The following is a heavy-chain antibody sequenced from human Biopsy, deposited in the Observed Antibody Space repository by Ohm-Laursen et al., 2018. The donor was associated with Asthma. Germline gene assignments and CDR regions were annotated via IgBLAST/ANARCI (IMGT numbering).Heavy chain of an antibody. V-gene: IGHV1-69*13. CDR1: GGTFNTYV. CDR3: AQKSGSYISRTCNSLDI. D-gene: IGHD2-2*01. J-gene: IGHJ4*02. Sequence: GASVKVSCKSLGGTFNTYVIGWVRQAPGQGLEWMGGINSVFGTTTYPQKFQDRVTITADDSTSTVYMELSGLRSEDTAVYYCAQKSGSYISRTCNSLDIWGQGTLVTVSS. CDR2: INSVFGTT.